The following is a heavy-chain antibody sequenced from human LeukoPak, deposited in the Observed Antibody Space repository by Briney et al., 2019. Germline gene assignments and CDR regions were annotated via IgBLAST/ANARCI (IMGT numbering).Heavy chain of an antibody. CDR1: GFTFSSYS. V-gene: IGHV3-48*04. CDR3: ARSPSPTVWFVVEEDYFDY. J-gene: IGHJ4*02. Sequence: GGSLRLSCAASGFTFSSYSMNWVRQAPGKGLEWVSYISSSSSTIYYADSVKGRFTISRDNAKNSLYLQMNSLRAEDTAVYYCARSPSPTVWFVVEEDYFDYWGQGTLVTVSS. CDR2: ISSSSSTI. D-gene: IGHD3-10*01.